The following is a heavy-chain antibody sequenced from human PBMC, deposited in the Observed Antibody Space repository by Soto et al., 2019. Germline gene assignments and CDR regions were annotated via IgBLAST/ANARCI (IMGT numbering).Heavy chain of an antibody. D-gene: IGHD2-2*01. J-gene: IGHJ5*02. V-gene: IGHV1-46*01. CDR3: ARDLFRIGYCSSTRCSPSCWFDP. Sequence: ASVKVSCKASGYTFTSYYMHWVRQAPGQGLEWMGIINPSGGSTSYAQKFQGRVTMTRDTSTSTVYMELSSLRSEDTAVYYCARDLFRIGYCSSTRCSPSCWFDPWGQGTLVTVSS. CDR1: GYTFTSYY. CDR2: INPSGGST.